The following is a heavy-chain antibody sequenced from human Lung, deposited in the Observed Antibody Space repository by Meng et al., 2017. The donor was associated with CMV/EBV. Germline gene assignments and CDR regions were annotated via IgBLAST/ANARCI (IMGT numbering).Heavy chain of an antibody. D-gene: IGHD3-10*01. Sequence: SCVASGFTFSSYEMNWVRQAPEKGLEWVSHISSSGYTLHYADSVKGRFTISRDNAKNSLYLQMKNLRPEDTAVYYCARDSISYGSGSFDMFVWGQGXTVVVSS. V-gene: IGHV3-48*03. CDR1: GFTFSSYE. J-gene: IGHJ6*02. CDR2: ISSSGYTL. CDR3: ARDSISYGSGSFDMFV.